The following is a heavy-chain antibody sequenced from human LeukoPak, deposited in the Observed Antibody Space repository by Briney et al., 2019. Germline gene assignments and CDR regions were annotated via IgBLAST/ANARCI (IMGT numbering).Heavy chain of an antibody. CDR1: GFTFSSYG. CDR3: AKPFGDYYSEYNWFDP. Sequence: GRSLRLSCAASGFTFSSYGMHWVRQAPGKGLEWVAVISYDGSNKYYADSVEGRFTISRDNSKNTLYLQMNSLRAEDTAVYYCAKPFGDYYSEYNWFDPWGQGTLVTVSS. D-gene: IGHD1-26*01. CDR2: ISYDGSNK. J-gene: IGHJ5*02. V-gene: IGHV3-30*18.